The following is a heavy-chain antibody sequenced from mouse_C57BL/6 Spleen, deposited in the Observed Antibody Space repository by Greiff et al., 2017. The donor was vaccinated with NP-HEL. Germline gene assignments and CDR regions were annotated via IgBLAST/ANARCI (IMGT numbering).Heavy chain of an antibody. J-gene: IGHJ4*01. CDR1: GYTFTSFW. CDR2: INPSSGYT. Sequence: VQLQQSGAELAKPGASVKLSCKASGYTFTSFWMHWVKQRPGQGLEWIGYINPSSGYTKYNQKFKDKATLTADKSSSTAYMQLSSLTYEDSAVYYCASPYYDSGAMDYWGQGTSVTVSS. CDR3: ASPYYDSGAMDY. V-gene: IGHV1-7*01. D-gene: IGHD2-4*01.